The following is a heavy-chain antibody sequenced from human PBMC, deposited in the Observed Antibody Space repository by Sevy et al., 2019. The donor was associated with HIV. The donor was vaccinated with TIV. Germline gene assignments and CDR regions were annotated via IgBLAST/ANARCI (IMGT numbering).Heavy chain of an antibody. CDR1: GFSFISYA. J-gene: IGHJ3*02. CDR2: ISGSDGAT. D-gene: IGHD2-15*01. V-gene: IGHV3-23*01. CDR3: AKDIVAVVGDAFDI. Sequence: GGSLRLSCAASGFSFISYAMNWVRQAPGKGLEWLSAISGSDGATYYADSVRGRFSISRDNSKNTLYLQMDSLRAEDTAVYYCAKDIVAVVGDAFDIWGQGTMVTVSS.